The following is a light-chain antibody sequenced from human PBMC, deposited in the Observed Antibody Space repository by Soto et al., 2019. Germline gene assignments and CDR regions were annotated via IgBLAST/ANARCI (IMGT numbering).Light chain of an antibody. V-gene: IGKV3-15*01. CDR3: QQNNKWPPVT. CDR2: GAS. Sequence: EVVMTQSPATVSVSPGEGVTLSCRASQTISNDLAWYKQKPGQAPRLLIYGASTRATGVPARFSGGGSGTEFTLTISSLQSEDFAFYYCQQNNKWPPVTFGGGTKV. J-gene: IGKJ4*01. CDR1: QTISND.